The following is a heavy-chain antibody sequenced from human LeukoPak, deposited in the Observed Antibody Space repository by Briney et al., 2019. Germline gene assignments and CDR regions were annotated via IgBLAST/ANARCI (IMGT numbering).Heavy chain of an antibody. CDR2: INPSGGST. V-gene: IGHV1-46*01. D-gene: IGHD3-22*01. CDR1: GHTFTSYY. J-gene: IGHJ6*03. Sequence: ASVKVSCKASGHTFTSYYMHWVRQAPGQGLEWMGIINPSGGSTSYAQKFQGRVTMTRDTSTSTVYMELSSLRSEDTAVYYCARNTEITTRDYYYYMDVWGKGTTVTISS. CDR3: ARNTEITTRDYYYYMDV.